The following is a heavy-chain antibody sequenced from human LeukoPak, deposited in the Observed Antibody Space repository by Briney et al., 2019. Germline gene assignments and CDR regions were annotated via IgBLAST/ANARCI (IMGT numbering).Heavy chain of an antibody. J-gene: IGHJ5*02. CDR2: INHSGST. V-gene: IGHV4-34*01. CDR3: AKDRSSSGWWKLDP. CDR1: GGSFSGYY. D-gene: IGHD6-19*01. Sequence: SETLSLTCAVYGGSFSGYYWSWIRQPPGKGLEWIGEINHSGSTNYNPSLKSRVTISVDTSKNQFSLKLSSVTAADTAVYYCAKDRSSSGWWKLDPWGQGTLVTVSS.